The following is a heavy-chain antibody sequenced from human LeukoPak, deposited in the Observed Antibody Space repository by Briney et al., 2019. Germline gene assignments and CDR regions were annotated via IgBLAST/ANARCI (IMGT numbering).Heavy chain of an antibody. CDR2: INPNSGGT. J-gene: IGHJ4*02. D-gene: IGHD2-21*02. CDR1: GYTFTGYY. CDR3: AREAYCGGDCYGFDY. Sequence: ASVKLSCKASGYTFTGYYMHWVRQAPGQGLEWMGWINPNSGGTNYAQKFQGRVTMTRDTSISTAYMELSRLRSDDTAVYYCAREAYCGGDCYGFDYWGRGTLVTVSS. V-gene: IGHV1-2*02.